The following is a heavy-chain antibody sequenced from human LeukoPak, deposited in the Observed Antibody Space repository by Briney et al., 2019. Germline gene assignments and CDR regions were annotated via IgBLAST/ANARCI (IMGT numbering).Heavy chain of an antibody. CDR3: ARLKYCTNGVCYAGFDY. CDR1: GYTFTSYG. D-gene: IGHD2-8*01. V-gene: IGHV1-3*01. Sequence: ASVKVSCKASGYTFTSYGINWVRQAPGQGLEWMGWINAGNGNTKYSQKFQGRVTITRDTSADTAYMELSSLRSEDTAVYYCARLKYCTNGVCYAGFDYWGQGTLVTVSS. J-gene: IGHJ4*02. CDR2: INAGNGNT.